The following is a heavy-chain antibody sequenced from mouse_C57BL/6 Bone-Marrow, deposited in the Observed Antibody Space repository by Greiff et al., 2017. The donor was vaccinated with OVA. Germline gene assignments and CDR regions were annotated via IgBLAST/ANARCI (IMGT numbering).Heavy chain of an antibody. J-gene: IGHJ4*01. V-gene: IGHV1-43*01. CDR2: INPSTGGT. CDR1: GYSFTGYY. Sequence: VQLKQSGPELVKPGASVKISCKASGYSFTGYYMHWVKQSSEKSLEWIGEINPSTGGTSYNQKFKGKATLTVDKSSSTAYMQLKSLTSEDSAVYYCAAAPYAMDYWGQGTSVTVSS. CDR3: AAAPYAMDY. D-gene: IGHD6-1*01.